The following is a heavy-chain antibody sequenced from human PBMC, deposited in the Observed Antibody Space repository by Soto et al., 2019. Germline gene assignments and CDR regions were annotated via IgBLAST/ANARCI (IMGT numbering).Heavy chain of an antibody. D-gene: IGHD3-9*01. CDR3: SKSLLRYFDWLPAPKK. V-gene: IGHV3-48*02. CDR2: ISSSSSTI. Sequence: GGSLRLSCAASGFTFSSYSMSWVRQAPGKGLEWVSYISSSSSTIYYADSVKGRFTISRDNAKNSLYLQMNSLRDEDTAVYYCSKSLLRYFDWLPAPKKGGQGTLVTVSS. J-gene: IGHJ4*02. CDR1: GFTFSSYS.